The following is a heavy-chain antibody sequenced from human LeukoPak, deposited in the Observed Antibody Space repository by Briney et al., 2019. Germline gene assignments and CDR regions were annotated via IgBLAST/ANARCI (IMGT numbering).Heavy chain of an antibody. CDR3: ARDDGDGCNRAALDI. CDR2: MFSSGST. Sequence: SETLSLTCTVSGGSISGFYWNWIRQPPGKGLEWIGYMFSSGSTNYKPSLKSRVTISIDTSKNQFSLKLRSVTAADTAVYYCARDDGDGCNRAALDIWGQGTMVTVSS. V-gene: IGHV4-59*01. D-gene: IGHD5-24*01. J-gene: IGHJ3*02. CDR1: GGSISGFY.